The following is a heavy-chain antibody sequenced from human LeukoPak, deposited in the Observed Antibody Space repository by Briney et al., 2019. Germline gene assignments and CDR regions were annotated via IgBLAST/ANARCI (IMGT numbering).Heavy chain of an antibody. D-gene: IGHD6-19*01. CDR1: GGSISIYY. CDR2: IYYSGST. V-gene: IGHV4-59*01. CDR3: ARDRFESGWYRRYYYYYGMDV. J-gene: IGHJ6*02. Sequence: SETLSLTCTVSGGSISIYYWSWIRQPPGKGLEWIGYIYYSGSTNYNPSLKSRVTISVDTSKNQFSLKLSSVTAADTAVYYCARDRFESGWYRRYYYYYGMDVWGQGTTVTVSS.